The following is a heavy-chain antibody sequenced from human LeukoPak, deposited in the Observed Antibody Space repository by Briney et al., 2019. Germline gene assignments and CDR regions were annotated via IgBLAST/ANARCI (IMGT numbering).Heavy chain of an antibody. V-gene: IGHV1-2*02. J-gene: IGHJ5*01. CDR3: ARVGRDTATAFDC. D-gene: IGHD5-18*01. CDR2: INPNSGGT. Sequence: ASVKLSRKSSGYTFTVYYMHWVRQAPGQGLEWMGWINPNSGGTNYAQKFQGRVTMTRDTSISTAYMELSRLRSDDTAVYYCARVGRDTATAFDCWGQGTLVTVPS. CDR1: GYTFTVYY.